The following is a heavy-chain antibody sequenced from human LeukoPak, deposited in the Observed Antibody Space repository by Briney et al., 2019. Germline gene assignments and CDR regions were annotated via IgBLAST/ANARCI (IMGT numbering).Heavy chain of an antibody. D-gene: IGHD3-22*01. Sequence: PSQTLSLTCTVSGGSISSGASDWGWIRQHPKRGLEWVGYINHSGSTYYNPSLGSRVTMSVDTSKNQFSLKLSSVTAADSAVYYCAKAARQGFTMIVVPFFYFDLWGRGTLVTVSS. V-gene: IGHV4-31*03. CDR1: GGSISSGASD. CDR3: AKAARQGFTMIVVPFFYFDL. J-gene: IGHJ2*01. CDR2: INHSGST.